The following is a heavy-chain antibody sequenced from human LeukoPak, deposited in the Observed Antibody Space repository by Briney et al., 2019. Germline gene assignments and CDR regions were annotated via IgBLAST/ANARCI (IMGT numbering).Heavy chain of an antibody. CDR1: GGSISSYY. J-gene: IGHJ3*02. CDR2: IYTSGST. D-gene: IGHD3-22*01. CDR3: ARDAYYYDSSGYYRGAFDI. V-gene: IGHV4-4*07. Sequence: SETLSFTCTVSGGSISSYYWSWIRQPAGKGLEWIGRIYTSGSTNYNPSLKSRVTMSVDTSKNQFSLKLSSVTAADTAVYYCARDAYYYDSSGYYRGAFDIWGQGTMVTVSS.